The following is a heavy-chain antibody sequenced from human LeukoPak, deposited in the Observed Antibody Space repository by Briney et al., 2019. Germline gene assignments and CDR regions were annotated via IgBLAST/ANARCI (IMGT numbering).Heavy chain of an antibody. CDR3: ARGQVTTVTVYYDY. V-gene: IGHV4-34*01. CDR2: INHSGST. Sequence: PSETLSLTCAVYGGSFSGYYWSWIRQPPGKGLEWIGEINHSGSTNYNPSLKSRVTISVDTSKNQFSLKLSSVTAADTAVYYCARGQVTTVTVYYDYWGQGTLVTVSS. CDR1: GGSFSGYY. D-gene: IGHD4-17*01. J-gene: IGHJ4*02.